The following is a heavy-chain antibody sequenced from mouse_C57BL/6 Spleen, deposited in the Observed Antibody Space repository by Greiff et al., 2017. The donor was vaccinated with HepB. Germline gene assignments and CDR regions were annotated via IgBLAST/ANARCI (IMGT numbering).Heavy chain of an antibody. V-gene: IGHV3-6*01. D-gene: IGHD2-4*01. CDR3: ARMGLPYYFDY. J-gene: IGHJ2*01. CDR2: ISYDGSN. Sequence: DVKLQESGPGLVKPSQSLSLTCSVTGYSITSGYYWNWIRQFPGNKLEWMGYISYDGSNNYNPSLKNRISITRDTSTNQFFLKLNSVTTEDTATYYCARMGLPYYFDYWGQGTTLTVSS. CDR1: GYSITSGYY.